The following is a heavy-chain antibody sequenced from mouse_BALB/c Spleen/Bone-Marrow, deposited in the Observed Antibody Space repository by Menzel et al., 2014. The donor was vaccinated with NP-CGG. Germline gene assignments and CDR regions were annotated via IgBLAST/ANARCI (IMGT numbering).Heavy chain of an antibody. Sequence: VQLQQSGAEPVKPGASVKLSCTASGFNIKDTYMHWVKQRPEQGLEWIGRIDPANGKTKYDPKFQGKATITEDTSSNTAYLQLSSLTSEDAAVYYCARGHGYYVGYYFDNWGQGTTLTVSS. CDR2: IDPANGKT. J-gene: IGHJ2*01. CDR3: ARGHGYYVGYYFDN. D-gene: IGHD2-3*01. CDR1: GFNIKDTY. V-gene: IGHV14-3*02.